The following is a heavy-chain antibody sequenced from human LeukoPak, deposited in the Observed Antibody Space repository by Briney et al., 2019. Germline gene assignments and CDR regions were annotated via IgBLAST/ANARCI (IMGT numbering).Heavy chain of an antibody. Sequence: GGSLRLSRTASGFTFGLSSMNWGRHAPGKGLEWVSYIRDSGTTIYYADSVKGRFTISRDNAKNSLYLQMNSLTAEDTAVYFCARDSRSHCGTAACYGPYFDYWGQGILVTVSS. CDR1: GFTFGLSS. CDR3: ARDSRSHCGTAACYGPYFDY. J-gene: IGHJ4*02. D-gene: IGHD2-2*01. V-gene: IGHV3-48*01. CDR2: IRDSGTTI.